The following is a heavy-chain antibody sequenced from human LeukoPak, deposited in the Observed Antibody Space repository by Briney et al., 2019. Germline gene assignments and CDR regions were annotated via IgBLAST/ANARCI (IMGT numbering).Heavy chain of an antibody. CDR1: GGSISSSSYY. CDR2: IYYSGST. D-gene: IGHD6-19*01. V-gene: IGHV4-39*07. J-gene: IGHJ4*02. Sequence: PSETLSLTCTVSGGSISSSSYYWGWIRQPPGKGLEWIGSIYYSGSTYYNPSLKSRVTISVDTSKNQFSLKLSSVTAADTAVYYCARDPIAVAGTKDYWGQGTLVTVSS. CDR3: ARDPIAVAGTKDY.